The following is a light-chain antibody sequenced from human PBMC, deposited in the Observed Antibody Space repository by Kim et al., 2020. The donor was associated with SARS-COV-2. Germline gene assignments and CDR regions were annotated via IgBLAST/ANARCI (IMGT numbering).Light chain of an antibody. CDR1: QNVNNN. V-gene: IGKV3-15*01. CDR3: QHYDNWPET. CDR2: DAS. Sequence: EIVMTQSPATVSVSPGERATLSCRASQNVNNNLVWYQQKPGQGPRLLIYDASTRATGIPGRFSGSGSGTEFTLTISRVQSEDFAVYYCQHYDNWPETFGQGTKLEI. J-gene: IGKJ2*01.